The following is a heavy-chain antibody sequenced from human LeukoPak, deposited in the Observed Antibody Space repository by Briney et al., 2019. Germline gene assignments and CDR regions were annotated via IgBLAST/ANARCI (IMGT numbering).Heavy chain of an antibody. CDR3: TCIAARPGYYGMDV. CDR2: IYYSGST. CDR1: GGSISSSSYY. J-gene: IGHJ6*02. V-gene: IGHV4-39*01. D-gene: IGHD6-13*01. Sequence: SETLSLTCTVSGGSISSSSYYWGWIRQPQGKGLEWVGSIYYSGSTYYNPSLKSRVTISVDTSKNQFSLKLSSVTAADTAVYYCTCIAARPGYYGMDVWGQGTTVTVSS.